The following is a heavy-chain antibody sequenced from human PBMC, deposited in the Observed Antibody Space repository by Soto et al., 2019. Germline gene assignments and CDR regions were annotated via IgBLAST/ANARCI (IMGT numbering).Heavy chain of an antibody. Sequence: SETLSLTCAVYGGSFSGYYWSWIRQPPGKGLEWIGEINHSGSTNYNPSLKSRVTISVDTSKNQFSLKLSSVTAADTAVYYCARDRRGYSSSWYRVSWFDPWGQGTLVTVS. CDR1: GGSFSGYY. V-gene: IGHV4-34*01. J-gene: IGHJ5*02. CDR2: INHSGST. D-gene: IGHD6-13*01. CDR3: ARDRRGYSSSWYRVSWFDP.